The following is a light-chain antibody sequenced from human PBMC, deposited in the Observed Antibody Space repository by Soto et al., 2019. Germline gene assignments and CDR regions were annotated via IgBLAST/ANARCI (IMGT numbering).Light chain of an antibody. CDR2: EVN. J-gene: IGLJ2*01. V-gene: IGLV2-23*02. Sequence: QSALTQPASVSGSPGQSISISCTGTSSDVGSYNLVSWYQQHPGKAPKLMIYEVNKRPSGVSNRFSGSKSGNTASLTISGLQAEDEANYYCCSYADSNTLVFGGGTKLTV. CDR1: SSDVGSYNL. CDR3: CSYADSNTLV.